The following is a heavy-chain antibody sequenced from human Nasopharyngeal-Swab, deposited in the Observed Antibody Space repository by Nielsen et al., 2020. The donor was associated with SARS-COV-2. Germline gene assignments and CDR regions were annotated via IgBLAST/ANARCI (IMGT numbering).Heavy chain of an antibody. J-gene: IGHJ4*02. D-gene: IGHD1-26*01. CDR1: GFTFSSYS. CDR2: ISGSGGNT. V-gene: IGHV3-23*01. Sequence: GGSLRLSCAASGFTFSSYSMNWVRQAPGKGLEWVSAISGSGGNTYYADSVKGRFTISRDNSRNTLYLHMNSLRAEDTAVYYCAKEQYAGSSVDYWGQGTLVTVSS. CDR3: AKEQYAGSSVDY.